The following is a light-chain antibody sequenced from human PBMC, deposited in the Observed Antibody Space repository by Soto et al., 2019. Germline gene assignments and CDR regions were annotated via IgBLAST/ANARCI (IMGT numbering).Light chain of an antibody. CDR2: DTS. Sequence: TVLTQSPGTLSLSPWERATVSCRASQSVGGSSLAWYQQRPGQAPRLLIYDTSKRATGIPDRFSGSGSGTDFTLTISRLEPEDFAVYYCHQYNGWPRTFGQGTKVDIK. CDR1: QSVGGSS. V-gene: IGKV3-20*01. J-gene: IGKJ1*01. CDR3: HQYNGWPRT.